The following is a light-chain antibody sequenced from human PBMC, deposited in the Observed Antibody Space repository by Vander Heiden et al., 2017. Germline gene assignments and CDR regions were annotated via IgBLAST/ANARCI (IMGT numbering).Light chain of an antibody. Sequence: DIQMTQSPSSLPASVGDRVTITCRASQSISSYLNWYQQKPGKAPKLLIYAAPSLQSGVPSRFSGSGSGTDFTLTISSLQPEDFATYYCQQSDSTPCTFGQGTKLEIK. CDR2: AAP. V-gene: IGKV1-39*01. J-gene: IGKJ2*02. CDR1: QSISSY. CDR3: QQSDSTPCT.